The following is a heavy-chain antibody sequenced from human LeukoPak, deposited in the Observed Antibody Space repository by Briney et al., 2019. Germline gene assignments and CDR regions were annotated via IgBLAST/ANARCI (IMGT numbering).Heavy chain of an antibody. V-gene: IGHV4-39*07. Sequence: PSETLSLTCTVSAGSISSSSYYWGWIRHPPGKGLEGIESIYYSGSTYYNPSLKSRVTISVDKSKNQFSLKLSSVTAADTAVYYCARVFHLSGIYYFDYWGQGTLVTVSS. CDR3: ARVFHLSGIYYFDY. D-gene: IGHD2-21*01. CDR2: IYYSGST. J-gene: IGHJ4*02. CDR1: AGSISSSSYY.